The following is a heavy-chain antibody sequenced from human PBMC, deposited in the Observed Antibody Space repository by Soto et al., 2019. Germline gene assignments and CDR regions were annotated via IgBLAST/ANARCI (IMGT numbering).Heavy chain of an antibody. Sequence: SETLALTCAVSGVSISSGNWWTCVRQTPQRGLEYIGEIFHDGTANYYPSFERRVAISVDTSKNQFSLKLTSVTAADTAIYFCARLVYDTRLNYMYFDFWGQGALVTVSS. V-gene: IGHV4-4*02. D-gene: IGHD2-8*01. CDR1: GVSISSGNW. CDR3: ARLVYDTRLNYMYFDF. J-gene: IGHJ4*02. CDR2: IFHDGTA.